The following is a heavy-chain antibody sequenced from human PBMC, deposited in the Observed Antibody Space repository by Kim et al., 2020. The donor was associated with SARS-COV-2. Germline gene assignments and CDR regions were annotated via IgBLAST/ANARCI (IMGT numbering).Heavy chain of an antibody. CDR2: IYSGGST. J-gene: IGHJ3*02. V-gene: IGHV3-53*01. CDR3: ARDFEVALHAFDI. CDR1: GFTVSSNY. Sequence: GGSLRLSCAASGFTVSSNYMSWVRQAPGKGLEWVSVIYSGGSTYYADSVKGRFTISRDNSKNTLYLQMNSLRAEDTAVYYCARDFEVALHAFDIWGQGTMVTVSS. D-gene: IGHD2-15*01.